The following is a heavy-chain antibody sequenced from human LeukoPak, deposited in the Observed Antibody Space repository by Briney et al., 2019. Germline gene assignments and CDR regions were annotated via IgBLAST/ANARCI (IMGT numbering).Heavy chain of an antibody. J-gene: IGHJ4*02. V-gene: IGHV3-23*01. D-gene: IGHD2-2*01. CDR2: ISGSGGST. CDR3: AKGYRGYCSSTSCPFDY. Sequence: PGGSLRLSCAASGFTFSSYAMSWVRQAPGKGLEWVSAISGSGGSTYYADSVKGRFTISRDNSKNTLYLQMNSPRAEDTAVYYCAKGYRGYCSSTSCPFDYWGQGTLVTVSS. CDR1: GFTFSSYA.